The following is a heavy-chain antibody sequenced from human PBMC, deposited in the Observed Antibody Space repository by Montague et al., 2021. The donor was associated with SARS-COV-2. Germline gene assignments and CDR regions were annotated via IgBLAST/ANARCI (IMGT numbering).Heavy chain of an antibody. D-gene: IGHD4-17*01. V-gene: IGHV4-61*02. J-gene: IGHJ6*02. CDR3: ARDYGAYSYYYGLDV. CDR2: IYSSGST. CDR1: GGSIRSGSYD. Sequence: TLSLTCTVSGGSIRSGSYDWSWIRQPAGKGLEWIGRIYSSGSTNYNPSLKSRVTMSVYTPKNQFSLKVSSVTAADAAVYYCARDYGAYSYYYGLDVWGQGTTVTVSS.